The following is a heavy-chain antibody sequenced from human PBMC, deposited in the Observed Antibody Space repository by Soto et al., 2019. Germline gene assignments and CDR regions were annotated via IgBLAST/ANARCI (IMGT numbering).Heavy chain of an antibody. J-gene: IGHJ6*02. Sequence: LSHLCRFSGESIRSYFCTWIQQPAGEGWWWTACVSTTVINHYDPALKGRVSMSLDTAKNQFSLRLNSVTAEDAAVYYCARNIAYAGGSYSGMDVWGQGTQVTVS. D-gene: IGHD2-21*01. V-gene: IGHV4-4*07. CDR2: VSTTVIN. CDR3: ARNIAYAGGSYSGMDV. CDR1: GESIRSYF.